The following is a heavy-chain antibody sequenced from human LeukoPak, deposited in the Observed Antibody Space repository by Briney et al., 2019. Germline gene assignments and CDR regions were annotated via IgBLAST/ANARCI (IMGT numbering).Heavy chain of an antibody. J-gene: IGHJ4*02. CDR2: ISGSGGST. Sequence: HSGGSLRLSCVVSGFTFSSYAISWVRQAPGKGLEWVSGISGSGGSTYYADSVKGRVTISRDNSKNTLYLQMNSLRAGDTALYYCAKDGQLWGQGTLVTVSS. V-gene: IGHV3-23*01. CDR3: AKDGQL. D-gene: IGHD5-24*01. CDR1: GFTFSSYA.